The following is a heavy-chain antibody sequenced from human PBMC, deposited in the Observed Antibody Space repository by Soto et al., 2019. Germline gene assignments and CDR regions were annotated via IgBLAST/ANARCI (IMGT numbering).Heavy chain of an antibody. J-gene: IGHJ4*02. CDR3: AKASRPAGDYSGSYYSFDY. V-gene: IGHV3-74*01. Sequence: PGGSLRLSCAASGFTFSSYWMHWVRQAPGKGLVWASRINSDGSSTSYADSVKGRFTISRDNAKNTLYLQMNSLRAEDTAVYYCAKASRPAGDYSGSYYSFDYWGQGTLVTVSS. CDR1: GFTFSSYW. CDR2: INSDGSST. D-gene: IGHD1-26*01.